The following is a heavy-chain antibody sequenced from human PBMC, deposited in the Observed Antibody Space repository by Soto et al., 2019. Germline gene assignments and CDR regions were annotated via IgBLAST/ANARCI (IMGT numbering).Heavy chain of an antibody. J-gene: IGHJ4*02. Sequence: EVQLLESGGGLVQTGRSLRLSCAASGFTFSSYAMSWVRQAPGKGLEWVSAISGSGGTTYYAASVKGRFTISRDNSKNTLFLQMNSLRAEDTAVYYCAKFFVETGGSSGWPWTFHYWGQGTLVTVSS. CDR1: GFTFSSYA. D-gene: IGHD6-25*01. CDR3: AKFFVETGGSSGWPWTFHY. CDR2: ISGSGGTT. V-gene: IGHV3-23*01.